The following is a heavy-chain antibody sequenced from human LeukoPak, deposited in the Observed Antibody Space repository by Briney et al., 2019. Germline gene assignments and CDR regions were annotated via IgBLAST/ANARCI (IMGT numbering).Heavy chain of an antibody. CDR1: GFTISNAW. J-gene: IGHJ4*02. D-gene: IGHD6-19*01. CDR2: INSKTDGGTT. Sequence: GGSLRLSCAASGFTISNAWMTWVRQAPGKGLEWVGRINSKTDGGTTDYAAPVKGRFTISRDDSKNTVYLQMNSLKTEDTAVYYCTTGQWLVRNYWGQGTLVIVSS. CDR3: TTGQWLVRNY. V-gene: IGHV3-15*01.